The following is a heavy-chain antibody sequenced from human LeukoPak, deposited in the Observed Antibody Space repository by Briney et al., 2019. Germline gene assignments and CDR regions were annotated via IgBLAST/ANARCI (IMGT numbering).Heavy chain of an antibody. CDR3: ARDPPMPGYSSSKGAFDI. CDR2: ISAYNGKI. J-gene: IGHJ3*02. CDR1: GYTFTTYG. D-gene: IGHD5-12*01. Sequence: ASVTVSCKASGYTFTTYGISWVRQAPGQGLAWMGWISAYNGKINYAHKFQGRVTMTTDTSTSTAYMELRSLRSDDTAVYYCARDPPMPGYSSSKGAFDIWGQGTRVTVSS. V-gene: IGHV1-18*01.